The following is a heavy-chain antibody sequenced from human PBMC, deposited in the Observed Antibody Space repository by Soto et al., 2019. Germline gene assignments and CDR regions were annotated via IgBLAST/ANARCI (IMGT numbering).Heavy chain of an antibody. CDR2: INHSGST. J-gene: IGHJ6*03. CDR1: GGSFSGYY. V-gene: IGHV4-34*01. D-gene: IGHD2-15*01. CDR3: ERGIGYCSGGSCRKVPYYYYYYMDV. Sequence: PSQTLSLTCAVYGGSFSGYYWSWIRQPPGKGLEWIGEINHSGSTNYNPFLKSRVTISVDTSKNQFSLKLSSVTAADTAVYYCERGIGYCSGGSCRKVPYYYYYYMDVWGKGTTVTVSS.